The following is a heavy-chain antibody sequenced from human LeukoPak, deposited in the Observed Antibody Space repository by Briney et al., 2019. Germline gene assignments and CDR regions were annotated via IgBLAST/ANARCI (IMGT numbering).Heavy chain of an antibody. V-gene: IGHV6-1*01. J-gene: IGHJ4*02. CDR2: TYDRSKWFY. CDR3: AKEGAGYN. D-gene: IGHD1-1*01. CDR1: GDSVSSNSAA. Sequence: SQTLSLTCAISGDSVSSNSAAWNWIRQSPSRGLEWLGRTYDRSKWFYDYAESVKSRITINPDTSNNHLSLQLNSVTPEDTAVYYCAKEGAGYNWGPGTLVTVSS.